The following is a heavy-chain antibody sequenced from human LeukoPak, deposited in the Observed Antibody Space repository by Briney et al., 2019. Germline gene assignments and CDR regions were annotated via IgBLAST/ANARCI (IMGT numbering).Heavy chain of an antibody. Sequence: GGSLRLSCAASGFTFSSYWMHWVRQAPGKGLVWVARINSDGSSTSYADSVKGRFTISRDNAKNTLYLQMNSLRAEDTAVYYCARDSADSNGLYWGQGTLVTVSS. CDR2: INSDGSST. J-gene: IGHJ4*02. V-gene: IGHV3-74*01. CDR1: GFTFSSYW. D-gene: IGHD4-11*01. CDR3: ARDSADSNGLY.